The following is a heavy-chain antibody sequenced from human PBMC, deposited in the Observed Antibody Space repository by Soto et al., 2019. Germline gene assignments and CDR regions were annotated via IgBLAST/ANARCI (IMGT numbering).Heavy chain of an antibody. V-gene: IGHV4-59*01. D-gene: IGHD3-22*01. CDR3: ARSGRSGYYYYYGMDV. CDR2: IYESGSI. J-gene: IGHJ6*02. Sequence: SETLSLTCTVSGDSISGYYWSWIRQPPGKGLEWIGYIYESGSINYNPSLKSRVTMSIDTSKNQFSLKLSSVTAADTAVYYCARSGRSGYYYYYGMDVWGQGTTVTAP. CDR1: GDSISGYY.